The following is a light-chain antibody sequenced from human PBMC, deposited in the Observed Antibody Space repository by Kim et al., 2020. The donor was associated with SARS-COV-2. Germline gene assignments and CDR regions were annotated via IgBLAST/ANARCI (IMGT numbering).Light chain of an antibody. Sequence: QSITISCIGTSSDIGGDKYVSWYQQHPGKAPKLMIYDVSNRPSGVSNRFTGSKSGNTASLTISGIQAEDEADYYCSSYRSSSTLYVFGSGTKVTVL. V-gene: IGLV2-14*03. CDR1: SSDIGGDKY. CDR3: SSYRSSSTLYV. CDR2: DVS. J-gene: IGLJ1*01.